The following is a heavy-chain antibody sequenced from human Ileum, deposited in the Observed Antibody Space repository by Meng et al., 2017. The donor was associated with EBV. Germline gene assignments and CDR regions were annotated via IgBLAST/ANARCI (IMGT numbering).Heavy chain of an antibody. J-gene: IGHJ4*02. CDR3: AGSWGGGSSKE. Sequence: VQMVQSGSEFKGPGASVKVSFKAFGYTFTNYALNWVRQAPGQGLEWMGWTSTNTGNPTYAPGFTGRFVFSLDTSVSTAYLQISSLKAEDTAVYYCAGSWGGGSSKEWGQGTLVTVSS. D-gene: IGHD2-15*01. CDR2: TSTNTGNP. CDR1: GYTFTNYA. V-gene: IGHV7-4-1*02.